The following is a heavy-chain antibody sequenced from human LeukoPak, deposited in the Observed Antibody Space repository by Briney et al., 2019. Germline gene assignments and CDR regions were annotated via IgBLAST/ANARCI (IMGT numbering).Heavy chain of an antibody. V-gene: IGHV3-30-3*01. CDR2: ISYDGSNK. CDR3: ARVFPFSVDNLPPFDY. CDR1: GFTFSSYA. J-gene: IGHJ4*02. D-gene: IGHD5-12*01. Sequence: PGGSLRLSCAASGFTFSSYAMHWVRQAPGKGLEWVAVISYDGSNKYYADSVKGRFTISRDNSKNTLYLQMNSLRAEDTAVYYCARVFPFSVDNLPPFDYWGQGTLVTVSS.